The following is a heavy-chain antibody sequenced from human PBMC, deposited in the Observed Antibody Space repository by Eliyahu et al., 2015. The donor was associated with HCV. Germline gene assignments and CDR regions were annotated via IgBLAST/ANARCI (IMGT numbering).Heavy chain of an antibody. CDR3: TTAVAGTRYYGMDV. CDR2: IKSKTDGGTT. V-gene: IGHV3-15*01. Sequence: EVQLVESGGGLVKPGGSLRLSCAASGFXFXNAWMSWVRQAPGKGLEWVGRIKSKTDGGTTDYAAPVKGRFTISRDDSKNTLYLQMNSLKTEDTAVYYCTTAVAGTRYYGMDVWGQGTTVTVSS. CDR1: GFXFXNAW. D-gene: IGHD6-19*01. J-gene: IGHJ6*02.